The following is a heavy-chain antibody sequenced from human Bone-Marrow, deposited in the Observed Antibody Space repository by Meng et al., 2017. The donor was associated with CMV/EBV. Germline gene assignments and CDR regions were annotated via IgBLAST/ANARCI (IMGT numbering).Heavy chain of an antibody. CDR2: INPSGGST. D-gene: IGHD4-11*01. CDR1: GYTFTSYY. Sequence: ASVKVSCKASGYTFTSYYMHWVRQAPGQGLEWMGIINPSGGSTSYAQKFQGRVTMTRDTSTSTVYMELSSLRSEDTAVYYCARVDPYSNYGLYGMDVWGQGPTVTVYS. V-gene: IGHV1-46*01. CDR3: ARVDPYSNYGLYGMDV. J-gene: IGHJ6*02.